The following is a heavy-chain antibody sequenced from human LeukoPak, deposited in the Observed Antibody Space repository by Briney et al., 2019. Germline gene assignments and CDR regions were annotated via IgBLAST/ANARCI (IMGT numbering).Heavy chain of an antibody. Sequence: PSETLSLTCTVSGGSISSSSYYWGWIRQPPGKGLEWFGSIYYSGSTYYNPSLKSRVTISVDTSKNQFSLKLSSVTAADTAVYYCARPAIVGATGDFDYWGQGTLVTVSS. CDR1: GGSISSSSYY. CDR2: IYYSGST. CDR3: ARPAIVGATGDFDY. J-gene: IGHJ4*02. V-gene: IGHV4-39*01. D-gene: IGHD1-26*01.